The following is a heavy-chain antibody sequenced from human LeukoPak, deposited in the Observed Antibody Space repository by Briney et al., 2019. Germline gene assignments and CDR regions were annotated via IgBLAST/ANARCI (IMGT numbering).Heavy chain of an antibody. D-gene: IGHD3-3*01. Sequence: GGSLRLSCAASGFTFDDYAMHWVRQAPGKGLEWVSGITWNSGSIGYADSVKGRFTTSRDNAKNSLYLQMNSLRAEDTAVYYCARRGVDYWGQGTLVTVSS. CDR3: ARRGVDY. CDR2: ITWNSGSI. V-gene: IGHV3-9*01. J-gene: IGHJ4*02. CDR1: GFTFDDYA.